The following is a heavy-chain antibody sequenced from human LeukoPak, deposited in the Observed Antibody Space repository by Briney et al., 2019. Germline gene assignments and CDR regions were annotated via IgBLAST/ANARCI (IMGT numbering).Heavy chain of an antibody. D-gene: IGHD2/OR15-2a*01. Sequence: PGGSLRLFCAASGGTFSSYWMSWVRQAPGAGLVWVSRIRSDGSDTRYAESVKGRFTISRDNAKNTLYLQMNSLRAEDTAVYYCARDWFHAIDYWGQGTLVTVSS. CDR1: GGTFSSYW. CDR2: IRSDGSDT. CDR3: ARDWFHAIDY. J-gene: IGHJ4*02. V-gene: IGHV3-74*01.